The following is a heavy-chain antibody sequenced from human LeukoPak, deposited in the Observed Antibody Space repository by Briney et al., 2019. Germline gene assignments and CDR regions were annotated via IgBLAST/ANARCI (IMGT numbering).Heavy chain of an antibody. CDR3: ARVTLYGGKIFDY. CDR1: GYTFTSYY. J-gene: IGHJ4*02. V-gene: IGHV1-46*01. CDR2: INPSGGST. Sequence: GASVKVSCKASGYTFTSYYMHWVRQAPGQGLEWMGIINPSGGSTSYAQKFQGRVTITADESTSTAYMELSSLRSEDTAVYYCARVTLYGGKIFDYWGQGTLVTVSS. D-gene: IGHD4-23*01.